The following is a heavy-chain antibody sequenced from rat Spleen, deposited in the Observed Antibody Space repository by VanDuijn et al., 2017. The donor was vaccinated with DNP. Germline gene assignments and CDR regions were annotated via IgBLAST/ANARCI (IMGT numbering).Heavy chain of an antibody. CDR2: INTGSGGT. V-gene: IGHV1-43*01. CDR3: ARRRLPYWYFDF. CDR1: GYTFTSYY. J-gene: IGHJ1*01. Sequence: QVQLQQSGTELAKPGSSVKISCKASGYTFTSYYISRIKQTTGQGLEYIGYINTGSGGTNYNERFKGKATLTVDKSSSTAFMQLSSLTPDDSAVYYCARRRLPYWYFDFWGPGTMVTVSS.